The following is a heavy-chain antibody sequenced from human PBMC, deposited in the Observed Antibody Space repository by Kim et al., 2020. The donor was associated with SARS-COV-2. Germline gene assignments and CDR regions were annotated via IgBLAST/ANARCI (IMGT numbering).Heavy chain of an antibody. Sequence: GGSLRLSCAASGFTVSSNYMSWVRQAPGKGLEWVSVIYSGGSTYYADSVKGRFTISRDNSKNTLYLQMNSLRAEDTAVYYCARDRRLRWGYYYYGMDVWGQATTVTVSS. CDR2: IYSGGST. CDR3: ARDRRLRWGYYYYGMDV. D-gene: IGHD5-12*01. J-gene: IGHJ6*02. V-gene: IGHV3-53*01. CDR1: GFTVSSNY.